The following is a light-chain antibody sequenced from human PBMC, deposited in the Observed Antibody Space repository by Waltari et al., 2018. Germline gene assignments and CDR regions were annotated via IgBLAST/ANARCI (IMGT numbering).Light chain of an antibody. Sequence: DIQMTQSPSTLSASLGDRVTLTCRASRSIRTWLAWYQQKLGKAPKLLIYKASTLEGGVPSRFSGSGSGTDFTLTISSLQPEDFATYYCQQSYSTPRTFGQGTKLEIK. V-gene: IGKV1-5*03. CDR2: KAS. J-gene: IGKJ2*02. CDR3: QQSYSTPRT. CDR1: RSIRTW.